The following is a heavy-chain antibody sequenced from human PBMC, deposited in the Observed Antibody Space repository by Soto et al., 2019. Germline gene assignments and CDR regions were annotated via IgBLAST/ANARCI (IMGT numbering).Heavy chain of an antibody. CDR3: AADRPKLERGYGMDV. J-gene: IGHJ6*02. Sequence: QMQLVQSGPEVKKPGTSVKVSCKASGFTFTSSAVQWVRQARGQRLEWIGWIVVGSGNTNYAQKFQERVTITRDMSTSTAYMELSSLRSEDTAVYYCAADRPKLERGYGMDVWGQGTTVTVSS. V-gene: IGHV1-58*01. D-gene: IGHD1-1*01. CDR1: GFTFTSSA. CDR2: IVVGSGNT.